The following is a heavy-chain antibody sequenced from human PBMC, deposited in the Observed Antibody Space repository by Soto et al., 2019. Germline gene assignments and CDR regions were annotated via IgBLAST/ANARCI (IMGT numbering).Heavy chain of an antibody. CDR3: ARDRHYGVSSGYLDS. J-gene: IGHJ4*02. V-gene: IGHV1-18*01. CDR2: ISIYNGNA. D-gene: IGHD4-17*01. Sequence: QFQLVQSGAEVKKPGASVKVSCKTSGYTFTSYGISWVRQAPGQGLEWMGWISIYNGNAMYAQKVQGRVTMTTDISMSTAYMELRSLRSDDTAVYYCARDRHYGVSSGYLDSWGQGTLVTVSS. CDR1: GYTFTSYG.